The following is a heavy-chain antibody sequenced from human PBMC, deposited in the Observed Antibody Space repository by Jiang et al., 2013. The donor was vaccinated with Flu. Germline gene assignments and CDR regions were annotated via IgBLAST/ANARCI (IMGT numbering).Heavy chain of an antibody. CDR3: ATLGGLIAQQAFDI. CDR2: TPYDRSNT. Sequence: QLLESGGGVVQPGRSLRLSCVASGFTLSSYAIHWVRQAPGKGLEWVAVTPYDRSNTYYGDSVKGRFTVSRDNSKNTLYLQMNSLRAEDTAVYYCATLGGLIAQQAFDIWGQGTMVTVSS. D-gene: IGHD2/OR15-2a*01. J-gene: IGHJ3*02. CDR1: GFTLSSYA. V-gene: IGHV3-30-3*01.